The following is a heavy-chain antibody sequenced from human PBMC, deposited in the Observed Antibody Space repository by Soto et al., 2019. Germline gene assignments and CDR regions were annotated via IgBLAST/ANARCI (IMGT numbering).Heavy chain of an antibody. D-gene: IGHD4-17*01. CDR2: ISPIFGTT. V-gene: IGHV1-69*01. Sequence: QVQLVQSGAEVKNPGSSVKVSCKASGGTFSSYAISWVRQAPGQGLEWMGGISPIFGTTNYAQKFQGRVAITADESTSTAYMELSSLRSEDTAVYYCEREGYGQYCDYSDYYYGMDVWGQGTTVTVSS. CDR1: GGTFSSYA. CDR3: EREGYGQYCDYSDYYYGMDV. J-gene: IGHJ6*02.